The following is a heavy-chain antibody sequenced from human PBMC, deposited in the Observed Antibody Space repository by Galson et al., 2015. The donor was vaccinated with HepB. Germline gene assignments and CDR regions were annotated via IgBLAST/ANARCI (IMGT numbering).Heavy chain of an antibody. CDR1: GFTFSSYW. D-gene: IGHD5-18*01. J-gene: IGHJ4*02. V-gene: IGHV3-74*01. CDR2: INSDGSST. Sequence: SLRLSCAASGFTFSSYWMHWVRQAPGKGLVWVSRINSDGSSTSYADSVKGRFTISRDNAKNTLYLQMNSLRAEDTAVYYCAIIPVDTAMPSAREYFDYWGQGTLVTVSS. CDR3: AIIPVDTAMPSAREYFDY.